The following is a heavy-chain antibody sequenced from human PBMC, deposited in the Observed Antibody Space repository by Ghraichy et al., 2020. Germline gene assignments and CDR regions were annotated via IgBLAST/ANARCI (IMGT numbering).Heavy chain of an antibody. V-gene: IGHV3-33*01. CDR3: ARDDGQLGDY. D-gene: IGHD5-24*01. Sequence: LSLTCAASGFTVTSNTMHWVRQAPGKGLEWVAVIWYDGSKKYCADSVKGRFTVSRVTSKNTLYLQMNSLTAEDTALYYCARDDGQLGDYWGQGTLVTVSS. CDR1: GFTVTSNT. J-gene: IGHJ4*02. CDR2: IWYDGSKK.